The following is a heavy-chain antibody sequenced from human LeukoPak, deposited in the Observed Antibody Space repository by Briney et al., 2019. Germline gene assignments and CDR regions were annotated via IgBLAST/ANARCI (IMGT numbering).Heavy chain of an antibody. CDR3: ARGDYDFWSKYGMDV. V-gene: IGHV3-7*01. D-gene: IGHD3-3*01. CDR1: GFTFSSHW. Sequence: GGSLRLSCAASGFTFSSHWMTWVRQAPGKGLEWVANIKEDGTRKNYVDSVKGRFTISRDNAKNSLYLQMNSLRAEDTAVYYCARGDYDFWSKYGMDVWGQGTTVTVSS. J-gene: IGHJ6*02. CDR2: IKEDGTRK.